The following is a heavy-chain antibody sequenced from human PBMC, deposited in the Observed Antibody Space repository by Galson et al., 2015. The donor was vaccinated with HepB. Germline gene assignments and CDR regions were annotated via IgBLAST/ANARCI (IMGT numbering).Heavy chain of an antibody. Sequence: SLRLSCAASGFTFSGSAMHWVRQAPGRGLEWVGRIGSKANSYATAYAASVKGRFTISRDDSKSTAYMQMNSLKTEDTAVHNCTRLGDLSGYSSLWGQGTLVTVSS. J-gene: IGHJ4*02. D-gene: IGHD6-13*01. V-gene: IGHV3-73*01. CDR2: IGSKANSYAT. CDR3: TRLGDLSGYSSL. CDR1: GFTFSGSA.